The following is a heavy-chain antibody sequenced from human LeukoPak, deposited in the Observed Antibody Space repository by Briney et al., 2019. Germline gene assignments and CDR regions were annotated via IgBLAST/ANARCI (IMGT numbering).Heavy chain of an antibody. V-gene: IGHV1-18*01. CDR2: ISAYNGNT. D-gene: IGHD6-13*01. Sequence: GSSVKVSCKASGGTFSSYAISWVRQAPGQGLEWMGWISAYNGNTNYAQKLQGRVTMTTDTSTSTAYMELRSLRSDDTAVYYCARDPAAAGTNHYYYYGMDVWGQGTTVTVSS. CDR3: ARDPAAAGTNHYYYYGMDV. J-gene: IGHJ6*02. CDR1: GGTFSSYA.